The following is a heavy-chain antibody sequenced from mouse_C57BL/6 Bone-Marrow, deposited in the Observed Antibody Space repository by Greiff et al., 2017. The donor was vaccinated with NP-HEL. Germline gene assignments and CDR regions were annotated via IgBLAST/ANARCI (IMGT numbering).Heavy chain of an antibody. J-gene: IGHJ3*01. CDR2: ISSGGSYP. CDR1: GFTFSSYG. V-gene: IGHV5-6*01. Sequence: EVKLMESGGDLVKPGGSLPLSFAASGFTFSSYGMSWVRQTPDKRLEWVATISSGGSYPFCPDSVKGRFTISRDNAKNTLYLQMSSLKSEDTAMYDWARFYDGYYLFAYWGQGTLVTVSA. CDR3: ARFYDGYYLFAY. D-gene: IGHD2-3*01.